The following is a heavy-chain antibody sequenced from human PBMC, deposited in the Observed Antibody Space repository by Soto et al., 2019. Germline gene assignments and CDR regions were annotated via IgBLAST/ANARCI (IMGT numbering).Heavy chain of an antibody. CDR1: GGTFSSYR. V-gene: IGHV1-69*13. CDR2: IVPIYRTA. D-gene: IGHD6-13*01. J-gene: IGHJ4*02. CDR3: ARDSGAKLSSS. Sequence: SVKVSCKASGGTFSSYRFNWVRQARGQGLEWLGGIVPIYRTADYAQKFQGRVTITAGESTRTVYMELSSLKSQDTALYYCARDSGAKLSSSWGQGTLVTVSS.